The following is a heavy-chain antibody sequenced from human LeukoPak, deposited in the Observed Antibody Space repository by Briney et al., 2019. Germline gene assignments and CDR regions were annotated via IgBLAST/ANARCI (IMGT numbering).Heavy chain of an antibody. V-gene: IGHV5-51*01. CDR3: ARSTSGLFDS. CDR1: GYSFIDYW. CDR2: IYPGDSDS. D-gene: IGHD3-22*01. Sequence: GESLKISCKASGYSFIDYWIGWVRQTPAKGLEWMAIIYPGDSDSRYTYSPSFQGQVTISADKSISTTYLQWSSLKASDTAMYYCARSTSGLFDSWGQGTPVTVSS. J-gene: IGHJ4*02.